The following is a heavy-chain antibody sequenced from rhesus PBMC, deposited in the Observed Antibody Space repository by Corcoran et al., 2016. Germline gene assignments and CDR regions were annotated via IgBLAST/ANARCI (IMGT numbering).Heavy chain of an antibody. CDR1: GGSISDSYY. Sequence: QVQLQESGPGLVKPSETLSLTCAVSGGSISDSYYWNWIRQPPGKGREWIGNIYGSSGSTYYNPSLKSRVTISKDTSKNQFSLKLSSVTAADTAVYYCARDTGNSWTGYYLDYWGQGVLVTVSS. J-gene: IGHJ4*01. V-gene: IGHV4S7*01. CDR3: ARDTGNSWTGYYLDY. CDR2: IYGSSGST. D-gene: IGHD3-3*01.